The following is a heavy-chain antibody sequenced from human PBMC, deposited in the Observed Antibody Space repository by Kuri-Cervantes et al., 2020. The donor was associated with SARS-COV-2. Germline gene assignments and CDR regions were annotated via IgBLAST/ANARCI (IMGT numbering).Heavy chain of an antibody. CDR2: IYTSGST. CDR1: GGSISSGSYY. CDR3: ARDLAYDSSGYAFDY. V-gene: IGHV4-61*02. Sequence: SETLALTCTVSGGSISSGSYYWSWIRQPAGKGPEWIGRIYTSGSTNYNPSLKSRVTISVDTSKNQFSLKLSSVTAADTAVYYCARDLAYDSSGYAFDYWGQGTLVTVSS. D-gene: IGHD3-22*01. J-gene: IGHJ4*02.